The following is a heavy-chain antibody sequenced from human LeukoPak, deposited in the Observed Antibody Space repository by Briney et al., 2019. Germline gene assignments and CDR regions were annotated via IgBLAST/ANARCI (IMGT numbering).Heavy chain of an antibody. V-gene: IGHV4-34*01. CDR2: INHSGST. CDR3: ARGSTSSSRWFDP. J-gene: IGHJ5*02. Sequence: SETLSLTCAVYGGSFSGYYWSWIRQSPGKGLEWIGEINHSGSTNYNPSLKSRVTISVDTSKNQFSLKLSSVTAADTAVYYCARGSTSSSRWFDPWGQGTLVTVSS. D-gene: IGHD6-13*01. CDR1: GGSFSGYY.